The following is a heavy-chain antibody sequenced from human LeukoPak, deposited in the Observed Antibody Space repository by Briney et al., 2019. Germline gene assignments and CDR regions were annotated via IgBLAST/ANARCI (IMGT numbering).Heavy chain of an antibody. D-gene: IGHD1-26*01. CDR1: GFTFSSYA. V-gene: IGHV3-23*01. CDR2: ISGSGGST. Sequence: PGGSLRLSCAASGFTFSSYAMSWVRQAPGKGLGWVSAISGSGGSTYYADPVKGRFTISRDNSKNSLYLQMNSLRAEDTAVYYCTPKGARSFDYWGQGTLVTVSS. CDR3: TPKGARSFDY. J-gene: IGHJ4*02.